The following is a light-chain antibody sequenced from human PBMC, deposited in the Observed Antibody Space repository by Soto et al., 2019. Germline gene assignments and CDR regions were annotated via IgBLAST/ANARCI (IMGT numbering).Light chain of an antibody. V-gene: IGKV3-15*01. CDR1: QGVTTN. CDR3: QQYNFWPQT. CDR2: GAS. Sequence: ERVMTQSPATLSVSPGDTATLSCRASQGVTTNLAWFQQKPGQAPRLLIYGASTRATGIPARFSGSGSGTDFTLTISSLQSEDFAVYYCQQYNFWPQTFGLGTKVDIK. J-gene: IGKJ1*01.